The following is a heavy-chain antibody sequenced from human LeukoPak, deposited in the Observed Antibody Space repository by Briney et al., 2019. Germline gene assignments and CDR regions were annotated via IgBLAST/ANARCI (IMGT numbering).Heavy chain of an antibody. V-gene: IGHV1-18*01. Sequence: GASVKVSCKASGYTFTTFGISWVRQAPGQGLEWMGWISANNGNTNYAQKFQGRVTMTTDTSTSTTYMELRSLRSEDTAIYYCAKETPNTGWFDPWGQGTLVTVSS. CDR1: GYTFTTFG. J-gene: IGHJ5*02. CDR3: AKETPNTGWFDP. D-gene: IGHD1-14*01. CDR2: ISANNGNT.